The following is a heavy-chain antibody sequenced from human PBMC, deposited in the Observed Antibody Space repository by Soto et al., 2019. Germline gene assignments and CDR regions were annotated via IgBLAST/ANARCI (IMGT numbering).Heavy chain of an antibody. CDR1: GGSFSSYY. V-gene: IGHV4-34*01. J-gene: IGHJ5*02. CDR3: ARREKMRRYFDWLLDRGFDR. Sequence: PSEALSLTCAVYGGSFSSYYWSWIRQPPGKGLEWIGEINHSGSTNYSPSLKSRVTISVDTSKNQFSLKLSSVTAADTAVYYCARREKMRRYFDWLLDRGFDRWGQGTLVTVSS. CDR2: INHSGST. D-gene: IGHD3-9*01.